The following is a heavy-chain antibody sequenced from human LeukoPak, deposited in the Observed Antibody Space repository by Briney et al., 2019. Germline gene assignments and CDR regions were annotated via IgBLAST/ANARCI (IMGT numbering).Heavy chain of an antibody. CDR1: GYTFTNYD. J-gene: IGHJ5*01. Sequence: ASVKVSCKASGYTFTNYDINWVRQATGQGLEWMGWMNPNTGNTGYAQNLQGRVTMTRTNSITTAYMELSSLTSDDTAVYYCARGGGGKYLDWFDFWGQGTLVIVSS. CDR2: MNPNTGNT. D-gene: IGHD2-2*02. V-gene: IGHV1-8*01. CDR3: ARGGGGKYLDWFDF.